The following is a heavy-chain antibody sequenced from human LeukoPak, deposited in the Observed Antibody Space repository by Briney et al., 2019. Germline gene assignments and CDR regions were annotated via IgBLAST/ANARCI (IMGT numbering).Heavy chain of an antibody. D-gene: IGHD3-10*01. V-gene: IGHV3-53*01. Sequence: PGGSLRLSCAASGFTVSSNYMSWVRQAPGKGLEWVSLIYSGGATYYADSVKGRFTISRDNSKNTLSLQVNSLRAEDTAVYYCAKDYPTMGVSYWGQGTLVTVSS. CDR3: AKDYPTMGVSY. CDR1: GFTVSSNY. J-gene: IGHJ4*02. CDR2: IYSGGAT.